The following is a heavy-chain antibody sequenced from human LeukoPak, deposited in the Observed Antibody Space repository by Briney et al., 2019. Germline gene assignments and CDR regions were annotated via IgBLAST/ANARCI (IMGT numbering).Heavy chain of an antibody. D-gene: IGHD6-19*01. J-gene: IGHJ4*02. Sequence: GGSLRLSCAASGFTFDDYAMHWVRQAPGKGLEWVSGISWNSGSIGYADSVKGRFTTSRDNAKNSLYLQMNSLRAEDTALYYCAKASAPGIAVAGTFDYWGQGTLVTVSS. CDR1: GFTFDDYA. V-gene: IGHV3-9*01. CDR3: AKASAPGIAVAGTFDY. CDR2: ISWNSGSI.